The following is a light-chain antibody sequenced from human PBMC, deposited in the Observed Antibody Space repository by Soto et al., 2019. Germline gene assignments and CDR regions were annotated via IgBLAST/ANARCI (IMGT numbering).Light chain of an antibody. Sequence: DIQMTQSPSILSASVGDRIAITCRASQNINTWLAWYQQKPGKPPKLLIYDASNLEGGVPPRFSGSGSGTQFTLTISSLQPDDFATYHCQQYNTFPWTFDQGTKVDIK. CDR1: QNINTW. CDR2: DAS. J-gene: IGKJ1*01. V-gene: IGKV1-5*01. CDR3: QQYNTFPWT.